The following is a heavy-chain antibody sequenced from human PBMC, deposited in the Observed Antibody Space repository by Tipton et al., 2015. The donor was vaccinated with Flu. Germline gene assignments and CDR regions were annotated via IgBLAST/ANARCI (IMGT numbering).Heavy chain of an antibody. J-gene: IGHJ4*02. CDR2: IWYDGSNK. V-gene: IGHV3-33*01. D-gene: IGHD2-2*02. CDR1: GFTFSSYG. CDR3: ARGDVGYCSSTSCYTGHDY. Sequence: SGFTFSSYGMHWVRQAPGKGLEWVAVIWYDGSNKYYADSVKGRFTISRDNSKNTLYLQMNGLRAEDTAVYYCARGDVGYCSSTSCYTGHDYWGQGTLVTVSS.